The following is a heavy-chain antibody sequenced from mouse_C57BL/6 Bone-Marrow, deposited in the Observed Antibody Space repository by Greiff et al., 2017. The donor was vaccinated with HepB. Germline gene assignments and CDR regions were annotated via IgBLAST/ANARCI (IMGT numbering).Heavy chain of an antibody. CDR2: INYDGSST. V-gene: IGHV5-16*01. Sequence: EVQRVESEGGLVQPGSSMKLSCTASGFTFSDYYMAWVRQVPEKGLEWVANINYDGSSTYYLDSLKSRFIISRDNAKNILYLQMSSLKSEDTATYYCARGTTAYYAMDYWGQGTSVTVSS. CDR1: GFTFSDYY. J-gene: IGHJ4*01. D-gene: IGHD1-2*01. CDR3: ARGTTAYYAMDY.